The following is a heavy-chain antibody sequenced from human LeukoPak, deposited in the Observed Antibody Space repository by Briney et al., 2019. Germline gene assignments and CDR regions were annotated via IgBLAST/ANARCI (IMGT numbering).Heavy chain of an antibody. J-gene: IGHJ3*01. V-gene: IGHV3-11*01. Sequence: GGSLRLSCAASGFTFSDYYMSWIRQAPGKGLEWISYISSTGSNIYYADSVKGRFTISRDNAKNSLYLQMNSLRVEDMALYYCAKDHSHDFSLDFWGQGTMVTVSS. CDR2: ISSTGSNI. CDR1: GFTFSDYY. CDR3: AKDHSHDFSLDF. D-gene: IGHD2-21*02.